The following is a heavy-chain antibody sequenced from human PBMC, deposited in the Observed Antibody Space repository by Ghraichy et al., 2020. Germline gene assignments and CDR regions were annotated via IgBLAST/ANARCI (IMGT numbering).Heavy chain of an antibody. Sequence: ASVKVSCKASGYTFTSYDINWVRQATGQGLEWMGWMNPNSGNTGYAQKFQGRVTMTRNTSISTAYMELSSLRSEETAVYYCARGYSSGYYYNWFDPWGQGTLVTVSS. CDR3: ARGYSSGYYYNWFDP. CDR2: MNPNSGNT. D-gene: IGHD3-22*01. CDR1: GYTFTSYD. J-gene: IGHJ5*02. V-gene: IGHV1-8*01.